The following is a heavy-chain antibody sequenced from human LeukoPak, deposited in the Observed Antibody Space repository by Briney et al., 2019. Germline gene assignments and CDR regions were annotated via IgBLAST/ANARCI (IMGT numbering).Heavy chain of an antibody. CDR3: ARVDVVALGGWFDP. D-gene: IGHD2-2*01. Sequence: ASVKVSCKASGYTFTGYYMHWVRQAPGQGLEWMGWINPNSGGTNHAQKFQGRVTMTRDTSISTAYMELSRLRSDDTAVYYCARVDVVALGGWFDPWGQGTLVTVSS. CDR2: INPNSGGT. V-gene: IGHV1-2*02. J-gene: IGHJ5*02. CDR1: GYTFTGYY.